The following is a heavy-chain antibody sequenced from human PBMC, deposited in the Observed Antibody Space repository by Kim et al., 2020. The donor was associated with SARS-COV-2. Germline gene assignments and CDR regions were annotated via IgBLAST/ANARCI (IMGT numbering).Heavy chain of an antibody. Sequence: SETLSLTCTVSGGSISSSSYYWGWIRQPPGKGLEWIGSIYYSGSTYYNPSLKSRVTISVDTSKNQFSLKLSSVTAADTAVYYCARQSIVVVPAATLVDYWGQGPLVTVSS. CDR3: ARQSIVVVPAATLVDY. D-gene: IGHD2-2*01. CDR2: IYYSGST. J-gene: IGHJ4*02. CDR1: GGSISSSSYY. V-gene: IGHV4-39*01.